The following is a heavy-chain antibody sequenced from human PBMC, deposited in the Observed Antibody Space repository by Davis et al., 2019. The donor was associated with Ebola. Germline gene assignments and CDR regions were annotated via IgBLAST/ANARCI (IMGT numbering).Heavy chain of an antibody. J-gene: IGHJ4*02. D-gene: IGHD2-15*01. CDR3: ARGSCSGGSCYSPDY. Sequence: ASVKVSCKASGYTFTSYGISWVRQAPGQGLEWMGWISAYNGNTNYAQKLQGRVTMTRDTSTSTAYMELRSMRSDDTAVYYCARGSCSGGSCYSPDYWGQGTLVTVSS. CDR2: ISAYNGNT. CDR1: GYTFTSYG. V-gene: IGHV1-18*01.